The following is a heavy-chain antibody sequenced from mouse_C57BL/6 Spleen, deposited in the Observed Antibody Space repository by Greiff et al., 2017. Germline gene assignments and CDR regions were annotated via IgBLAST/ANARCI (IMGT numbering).Heavy chain of an antibody. CDR2: ISSGGSYT. Sequence: EVQLVESGGDLVKPGGSLKLSCAASGFTFSSYGMSWVRQTPDKRLEWVATISSGGSYTYYPDSVKGRCTISRDNAKNTLYLQMSSLKSEDTAMYYCARHEYGYYAAWMAYWGQGTLVTVSA. D-gene: IGHD2-3*01. CDR3: ARHEYGYYAAWMAY. J-gene: IGHJ3*01. CDR1: GFTFSSYG. V-gene: IGHV5-6*01.